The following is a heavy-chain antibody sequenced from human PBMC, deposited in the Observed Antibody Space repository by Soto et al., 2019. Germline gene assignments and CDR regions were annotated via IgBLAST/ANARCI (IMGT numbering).Heavy chain of an antibody. V-gene: IGHV1-2*02. J-gene: IGHJ4*02. CDR1: GYTFTGYY. CDR2: INPNSGGT. CDR3: ARGYCGGDCYPFDY. D-gene: IGHD2-21*02. Sequence: GASVKVSCKASGYTFTGYYMRWVRQAPGQGLEWMGWINPNSGGTNYAQKFQGRVTMTRDTSISTAYTELSRLRSDDTAVYYCARGYCGGDCYPFDYWGQGPLVTLSS.